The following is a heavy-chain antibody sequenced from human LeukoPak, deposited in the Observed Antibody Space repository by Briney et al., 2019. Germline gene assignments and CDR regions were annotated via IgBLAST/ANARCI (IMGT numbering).Heavy chain of an antibody. Sequence: ASVKVSCKAPGYTFTTYGISWVRQAPGQGLEWMAWINAYNGDTNYAQKLQGRVTLTTETSTSTAYMELRSLRSDDTAVYYCARDGSGVWFDYWGQGTLVTVSS. CDR2: INAYNGDT. CDR1: GYTFTTYG. D-gene: IGHD3-10*01. V-gene: IGHV1-18*01. J-gene: IGHJ4*02. CDR3: ARDGSGVWFDY.